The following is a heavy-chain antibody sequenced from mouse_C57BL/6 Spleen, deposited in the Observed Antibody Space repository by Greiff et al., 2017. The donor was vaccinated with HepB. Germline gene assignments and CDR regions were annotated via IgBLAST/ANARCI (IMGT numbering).Heavy chain of an antibody. J-gene: IGHJ2*01. V-gene: IGHV14-4*01. D-gene: IGHD1-1*01. Sequence: EVQLQQSGAELVRPGASVKLSCTASGFNIKDDYMHWVKQRPEQGLEWIGWIDPENGDTEYASKFQGKATITADTSSNTAYLQLSSLTSEDTAVCYCTTYGSSYGYYFDYWGQGTTLTVSS. CDR2: IDPENGDT. CDR3: TTYGSSYGYYFDY. CDR1: GFNIKDDY.